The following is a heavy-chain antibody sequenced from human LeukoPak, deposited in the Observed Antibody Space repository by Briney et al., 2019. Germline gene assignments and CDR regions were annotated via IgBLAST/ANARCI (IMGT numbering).Heavy chain of an antibody. Sequence: PGGSLRLSCAASGFTFSSYEMNWVRQAPGKGLEWVSYISSSGSTIYYADSVKGRLTISRDNAKNSLYLQMNSLRAEDTAVYYCARDGVRGYCSSTSCYFDWGQGTLVTVSS. D-gene: IGHD2-2*01. J-gene: IGHJ4*02. V-gene: IGHV3-48*03. CDR3: ARDGVRGYCSSTSCYFD. CDR2: ISSSGSTI. CDR1: GFTFSSYE.